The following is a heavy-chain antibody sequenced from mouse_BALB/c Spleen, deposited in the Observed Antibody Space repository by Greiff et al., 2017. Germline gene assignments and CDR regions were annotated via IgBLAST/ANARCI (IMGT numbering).Heavy chain of an antibody. CDR3: ALITTWYFDV. V-gene: IGHV14-3*02. J-gene: IGHJ1*01. Sequence: VHVKQSGAELVKPGASVKLSCTASGFNIKDTYMHWVKQRPEQGLEWIGRIDPANGNTKYDPKFQGKATITADTSSNTAYLQLSSLTSEDTAVYYCALITTWYFDVWGAGTTVTVSS. CDR2: IDPANGNT. CDR1: GFNIKDTY. D-gene: IGHD1-1*01.